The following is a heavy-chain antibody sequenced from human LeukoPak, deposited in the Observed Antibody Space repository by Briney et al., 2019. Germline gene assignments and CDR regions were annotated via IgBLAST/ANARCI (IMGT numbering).Heavy chain of an antibody. CDR1: GGSVSSGSYY. CDR2: IYHSGST. D-gene: IGHD3-10*01. V-gene: IGHV4-61*01. Sequence: PSETLSFTCTVSGGSVSSGSYYWSWIRQPPGKGLEWIGYIYHSGSTYYNPSLKSRVTMSADTSKNQFSLKLTSVTAVDTAVYYCARMVSGSGTYYFDSWGQGTLVTVSS. J-gene: IGHJ4*02. CDR3: ARMVSGSGTYYFDS.